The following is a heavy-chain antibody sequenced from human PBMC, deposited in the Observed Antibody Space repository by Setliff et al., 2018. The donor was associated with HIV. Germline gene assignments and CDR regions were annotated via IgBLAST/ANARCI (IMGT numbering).Heavy chain of an antibody. V-gene: IGHV4-59*01. CDR1: GGSISGSH. CDR3: ARVDCSGGSCYSPAY. J-gene: IGHJ4*02. Sequence: SETLSLTCAVSGGSISGSHWNWIRQSPGGGLEWIGYIYYSGSTNYNPSRKSLVTISLDTSKNQFSLNLTSVTAADTAVYYCARVDCSGGSCYSPAYWGQGTLVTVSS. D-gene: IGHD2-15*01. CDR2: IYYSGST.